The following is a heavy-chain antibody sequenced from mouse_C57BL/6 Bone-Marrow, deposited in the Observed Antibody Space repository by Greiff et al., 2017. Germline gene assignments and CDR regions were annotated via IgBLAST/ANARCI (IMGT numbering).Heavy chain of an antibody. J-gene: IGHJ4*01. CDR2: IYPRSGNT. D-gene: IGHD6-1*01. V-gene: IGHV1-81*01. CDR1: GYTFTSYG. Sequence: QVQLQQSGAELARPGASVKLSCKASGYTFTSYGISWVKQRTGQGLEWIGEIYPRSGNTYYNEKFKGKATLTADKSSSTAYMELRILTSEDSAVYFRARRPQNYAMDYWGQGTSVTVSS. CDR3: ARRPQNYAMDY.